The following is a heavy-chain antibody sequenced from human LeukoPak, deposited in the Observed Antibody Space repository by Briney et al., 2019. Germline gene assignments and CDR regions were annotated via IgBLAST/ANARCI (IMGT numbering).Heavy chain of an antibody. V-gene: IGHV4-4*07. J-gene: IGHJ4*02. CDR3: ARDKGGTYSRHFDY. D-gene: IGHD1-26*01. CDR1: GVSISSYY. Sequence: SETLSLTCSVSGVSISSYYWNWIRQPAGKGLEWTGRIYSSGSTNYNASLKSRVTMSIDTSMNQFSLKLTSVTAADTALYYCARDKGGTYSRHFDYWGQGALVTVSS. CDR2: IYSSGST.